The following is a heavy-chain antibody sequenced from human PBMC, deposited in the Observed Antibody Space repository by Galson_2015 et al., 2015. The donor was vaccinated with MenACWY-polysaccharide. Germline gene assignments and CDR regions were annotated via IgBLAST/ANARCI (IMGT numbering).Heavy chain of an antibody. Sequence: SLRLSCAASGFTFDDYAVNWVRQAPGKGLQWVSAISGSGDSTFYADSVRGRFTISRDTAKNSLYLQMNSLRAEDTAVYYCAGDLHYYDSSGYCLFDYWGQGTLVTVSS. CDR3: AGDLHYYDSSGYCLFDY. D-gene: IGHD3-22*01. CDR2: ISGSGDST. CDR1: GFTFDDYA. V-gene: IGHV3-23*01. J-gene: IGHJ4*02.